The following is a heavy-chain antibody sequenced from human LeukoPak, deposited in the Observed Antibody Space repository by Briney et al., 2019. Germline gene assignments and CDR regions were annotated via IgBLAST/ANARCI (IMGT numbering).Heavy chain of an antibody. V-gene: IGHV3-9*01. Sequence: GGSLRLSCAASGFTFDDYAMHWVRQAPGKGLEWVSGISWNSGSIGYADSVKGRFTISRDNAKNSLYLQMNSLRAEDTALYYCATLTTTSAVTFDYWGQGTLVTVSS. CDR1: GFTFDDYA. CDR2: ISWNSGSI. D-gene: IGHD4-17*01. J-gene: IGHJ4*02. CDR3: ATLTTTSAVTFDY.